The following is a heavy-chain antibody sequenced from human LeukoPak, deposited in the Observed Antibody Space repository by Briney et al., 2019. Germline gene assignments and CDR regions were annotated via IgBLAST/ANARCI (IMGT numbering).Heavy chain of an antibody. D-gene: IGHD1-14*01. CDR2: IKQDGNEK. J-gene: IGHJ4*02. CDR1: GFTFSGYW. CDR3: ARDAPLPQPLADCDY. Sequence: LAGGSLRLSCAASGFTFSGYWMSWVRQAPGKGLEWVANIKQDGNEKYYVDSVKGRFTISRDNAKNSLYLQINSLRAEDTAVYYCARDAPLPQPLADCDYWGQGTLVTVSS. V-gene: IGHV3-7*01.